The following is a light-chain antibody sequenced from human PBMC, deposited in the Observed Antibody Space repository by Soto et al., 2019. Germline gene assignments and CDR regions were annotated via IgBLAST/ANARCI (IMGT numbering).Light chain of an antibody. Sequence: DIHMTQSPSTLSGSVGDRVTITCRASQGVSSWLAWYQQKPGKAPKLLIYGASTLRSGVPSRFRGSGSGTEYTLTIYNLKPEDFETYYCQQTNNFPWTFGQGTKVDIK. CDR2: GAS. CDR3: QQTNNFPWT. CDR1: QGVSSW. V-gene: IGKV1-12*01. J-gene: IGKJ1*01.